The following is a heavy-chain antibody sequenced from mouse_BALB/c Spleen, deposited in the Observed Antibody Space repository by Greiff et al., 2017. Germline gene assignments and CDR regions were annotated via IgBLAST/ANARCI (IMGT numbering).Heavy chain of an antibody. J-gene: IGHJ4*01. CDR3: ARPLHPGYAMDY. Sequence: EVQLVESGPSLVKPSQTLSLTCSVTGDSITSGYWNWIRKFPGNKLEYMGYISYSGSTYYNPSLKSRISITRDTSKNQYYLQLNSVTTEDTATYYCARPLHPGYAMDYWGQGTSVTVSS. D-gene: IGHD6-1*01. CDR2: ISYSGST. V-gene: IGHV3-8*02. CDR1: GDSITSGY.